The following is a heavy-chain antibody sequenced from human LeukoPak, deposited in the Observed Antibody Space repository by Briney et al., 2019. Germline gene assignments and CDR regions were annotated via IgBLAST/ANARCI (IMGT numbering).Heavy chain of an antibody. CDR2: ISYDGSNK. V-gene: IGHV3-30-3*01. CDR1: GFTFSSYA. Sequence: GGSLRLSCAASGFTFSSYAMHWVRQAPSKGLEWVAVISYDGSNKYYADSVKGRFTISRDNSKNTLYLQMNSLRAEDTAVYYCARDRDSSSWDEGYFQHWGQGTLVTVSS. J-gene: IGHJ1*01. CDR3: ARDRDSSSWDEGYFQH. D-gene: IGHD6-13*01.